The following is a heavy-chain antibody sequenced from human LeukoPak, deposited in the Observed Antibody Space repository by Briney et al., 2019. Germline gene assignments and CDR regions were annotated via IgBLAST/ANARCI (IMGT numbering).Heavy chain of an antibody. V-gene: IGHV4-4*07. CDR1: GGSINTYY. J-gene: IGHJ4*02. CDR2: IYSSGST. CDR3: ARDLHGNYVSDYFDY. D-gene: IGHD4-17*01. Sequence: PSETLSLTCTVSGGSINTYYWGWIRQPAGKGLEWIGRIYSSGSTNYNPSLMSRVTMSVDTSKNLFSLELTSVTAADTAVYYCARDLHGNYVSDYFDYWGQGTLVTVSS.